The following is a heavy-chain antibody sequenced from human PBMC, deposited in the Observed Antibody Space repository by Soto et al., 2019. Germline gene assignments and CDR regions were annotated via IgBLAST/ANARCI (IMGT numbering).Heavy chain of an antibody. CDR1: EFTFSSYG. D-gene: IGHD1-20*01. CDR3: ARDFHNWNPGGMDV. V-gene: IGHV3-33*01. Sequence: GGSLRLSCAASEFTFSSYGMHWVRQAPGKGLEWVAVIWYDGSNKYYADSVKGRFTISRDNSKNTLYLQMNSLRAEDTAVYYCARDFHNWNPGGMDVWGQGTTVTVSS. CDR2: IWYDGSNK. J-gene: IGHJ6*02.